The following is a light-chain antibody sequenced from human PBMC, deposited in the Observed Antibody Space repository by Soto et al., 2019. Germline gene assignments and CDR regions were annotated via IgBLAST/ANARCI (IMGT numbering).Light chain of an antibody. CDR1: QVISNY. V-gene: IGKV1-17*03. CDR3: LQHNSYSWT. Sequence: DIQMTQSPSAMSASVGDRFTITCRASQVISNYLAWFQQKPGKVPKRLIYGASSLQSGVPSRFNGSGSGTEFTLTINSLQPEDFATYFCLQHNSYSWTFGQGTKVDIK. J-gene: IGKJ1*01. CDR2: GAS.